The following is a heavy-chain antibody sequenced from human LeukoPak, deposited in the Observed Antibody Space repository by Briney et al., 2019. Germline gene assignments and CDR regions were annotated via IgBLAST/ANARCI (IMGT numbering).Heavy chain of an antibody. D-gene: IGHD3-22*01. CDR3: ARGGYYDSSGYPNPLDY. V-gene: IGHV4-34*01. Sequence: SETLSLTCAVYGGSFSGNYWNWIRQPPGKGLEWIGEINHSGSTSYNPSLKSRVTISGGTSKNQFSLKLSSVTAADTAVYYCARGGYYDSSGYPNPLDYWGQGTLVTVSS. J-gene: IGHJ4*02. CDR2: INHSGST. CDR1: GGSFSGNY.